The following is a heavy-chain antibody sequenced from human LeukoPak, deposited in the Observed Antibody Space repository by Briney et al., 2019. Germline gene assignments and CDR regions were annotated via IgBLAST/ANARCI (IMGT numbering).Heavy chain of an antibody. J-gene: IGHJ4*02. CDR1: GFTFSSYA. CDR2: ISGSGGST. V-gene: IGHV3-23*01. Sequence: GGSLRLSCAASGFTFSSYAMSWVRQAPGKGLEWVSAISGSGGSTYYADSVKGRFTISRDNSKNTLYLQMNSLRAEDTAVYYCAKDDNYYGSGSPPTGGWGQGTLVTVSS. D-gene: IGHD3-10*01. CDR3: AKDDNYYGSGSPPTGG.